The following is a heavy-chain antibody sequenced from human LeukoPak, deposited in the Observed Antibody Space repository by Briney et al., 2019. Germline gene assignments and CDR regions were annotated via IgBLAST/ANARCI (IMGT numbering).Heavy chain of an antibody. CDR3: ARLGPVTKDHYCDY. CDR2: INQDESSQ. CDR1: GFSFTTYW. Sequence: PGGSLRLSCAASGFSFTTYWMGWVRQAPGKGLEWVANINQDESSQDYVDAVRGRFTISRDNAKNSLNLQMNSLRGEDTAVYFCARLGPVTKDHYCDYWGQGTLVTVSS. V-gene: IGHV3-7*01. D-gene: IGHD4-17*01. J-gene: IGHJ4*02.